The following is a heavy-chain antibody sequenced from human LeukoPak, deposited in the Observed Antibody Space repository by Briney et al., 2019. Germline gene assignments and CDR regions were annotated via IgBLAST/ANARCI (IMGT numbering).Heavy chain of an antibody. CDR3: ARTTSSSWYNQYNY. Sequence: PSETLSLTCAVYGGSFSGYYWSWIRQPPGKGLEWIGEINHSGSTNYNPSLKSRVTISVDTSENQFSLKLSSVTAADTAVYYCARTTSSSWYNQYNYWGQGTLVTVSS. CDR2: INHSGST. CDR1: GGSFSGYY. J-gene: IGHJ4*02. D-gene: IGHD6-13*01. V-gene: IGHV4-34*01.